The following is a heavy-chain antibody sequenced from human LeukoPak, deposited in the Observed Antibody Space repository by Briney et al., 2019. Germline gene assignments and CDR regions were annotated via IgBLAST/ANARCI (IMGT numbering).Heavy chain of an antibody. CDR2: IIPIFGTA. V-gene: IGHV1-69*05. J-gene: IGHJ4*02. Sequence: SVKVSCKASGGTFSSYAISWVRQAPGQGLEWMGRIIPIFGTANYAQKFQGRVTITTDESTSTAYMELSSLRFEDTAVYYCARGRGGWDGVHDYWGQGTLVTVSS. CDR3: ARGRGGWDGVHDY. D-gene: IGHD6-19*01. CDR1: GGTFSSYA.